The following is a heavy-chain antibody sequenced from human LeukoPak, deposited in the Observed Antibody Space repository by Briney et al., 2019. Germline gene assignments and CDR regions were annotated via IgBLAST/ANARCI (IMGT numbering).Heavy chain of an antibody. J-gene: IGHJ4*02. Sequence: SETLSLTCAVYGGSFSGYYWSWIRQPPGKGLEWIGEIDHSGSTNYNPSLKSRVTISVDTSKNQFSLKLSSVTAADTAVYYCARAVWWLRHEFFDYWGQGTLVTVSS. CDR2: IDHSGST. CDR3: ARAVWWLRHEFFDY. CDR1: GGSFSGYY. V-gene: IGHV4-34*01. D-gene: IGHD5-12*01.